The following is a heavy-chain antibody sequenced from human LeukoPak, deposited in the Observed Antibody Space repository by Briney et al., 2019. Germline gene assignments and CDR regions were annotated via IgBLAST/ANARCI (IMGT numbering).Heavy chain of an antibody. V-gene: IGHV4-30-4*01. CDR3: ARGRASAFDM. Sequence: PSQTLSLTCTVSGGSISSGDYYWSWSRPPRGKGLESIGYIYYSGRTYYNPSIKRRVTISVHTSKHPFSLQLNSVTPEDKAVYYCARGRASAFDMWGQGTMVTVSS. D-gene: IGHD5-12*01. J-gene: IGHJ3*02. CDR1: GGSISSGDYY. CDR2: IYYSGRT.